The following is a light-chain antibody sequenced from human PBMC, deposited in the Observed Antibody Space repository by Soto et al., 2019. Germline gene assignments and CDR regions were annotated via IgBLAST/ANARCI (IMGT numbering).Light chain of an antibody. CDR2: DVT. J-gene: IGLJ3*02. V-gene: IGLV2-14*01. CDR3: SSSTRIVTLV. Sequence: QSALTQPASVSGSPGQSITLSCTGTSTDVGGYNYVSWYQQHPDKAPKLIIYDVTNRPSGVSNRFSGSKSGNTASLTISGLQAEDEAYYYCSSSTRIVTLVFGGGTKLTVL. CDR1: STDVGGYNY.